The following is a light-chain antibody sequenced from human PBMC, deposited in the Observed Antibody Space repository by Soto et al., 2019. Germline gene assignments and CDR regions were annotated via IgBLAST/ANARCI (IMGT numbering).Light chain of an antibody. V-gene: IGKV1-5*01. Sequence: DIQMTQSPSTLSASVGDRVTITCRASQSISRWLAWYQQKPGKAPKVLIYDASTLESGVPSRFSGSGSGTEFTLTINSLQHDHFATYYCQQYHTWWTFGQGTKVEIK. J-gene: IGKJ1*01. CDR1: QSISRW. CDR2: DAS. CDR3: QQYHTWWT.